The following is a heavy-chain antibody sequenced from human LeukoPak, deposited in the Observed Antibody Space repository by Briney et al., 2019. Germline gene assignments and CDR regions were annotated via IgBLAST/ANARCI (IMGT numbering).Heavy chain of an antibody. J-gene: IGHJ5*02. Sequence: GGSLRLSCTASGFTFGDYAMSWVRQAPGKGLEWVGFIRSKAYGGTTEYAASVKGRFTISRDDSKSIAYLQMNSLKTEDTAVYCCTREVRFLEWLPHWFDPWGQGTLVTVSS. CDR3: TREVRFLEWLPHWFDP. CDR2: IRSKAYGGTT. D-gene: IGHD3-3*01. CDR1: GFTFGDYA. V-gene: IGHV3-49*04.